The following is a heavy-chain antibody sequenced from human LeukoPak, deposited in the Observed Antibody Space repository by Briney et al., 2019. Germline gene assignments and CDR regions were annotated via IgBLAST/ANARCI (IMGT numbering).Heavy chain of an antibody. CDR1: GFTFSSYA. CDR2: ISYDGSNK. J-gene: IGHJ4*02. Sequence: GRSLRLSCAASGFTFSSYAMHWVRQAPGKGLEWVAVISYDGSNKYYADSVKGRFTISRDNSKNTLYLQMNSLRAEDTAVYYCASEKTNIRPGPYSGTNCWGQGTLVTVSS. D-gene: IGHD5-12*01. CDR3: ASEKTNIRPGPYSGTNC. V-gene: IGHV3-30*04.